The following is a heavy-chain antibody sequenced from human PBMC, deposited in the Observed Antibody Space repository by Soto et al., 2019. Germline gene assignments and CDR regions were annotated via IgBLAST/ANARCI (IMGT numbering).Heavy chain of an antibody. CDR2: IIPIFGTA. CDR1: GGTFSSYA. J-gene: IGHJ6*02. D-gene: IGHD4-17*01. Sequence: QVQLVQSVAEVKKPGSSVKVSCKASGGTFSSYAISWVRQAPGQGLEWMGGIIPIFGTANYAQKFQGRVTITADESTSTAYMELSSLRSEDTAVYYCARDTGDYGPPYYYYGMDVWGQGTTVTVSS. V-gene: IGHV1-69*01. CDR3: ARDTGDYGPPYYYYGMDV.